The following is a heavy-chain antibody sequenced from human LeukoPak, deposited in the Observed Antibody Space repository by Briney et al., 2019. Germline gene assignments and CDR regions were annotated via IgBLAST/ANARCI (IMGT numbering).Heavy chain of an antibody. Sequence: ASVKVSCKTSGYTFISYGLYWVRQAPGQGLEWMGWISGYNAETNYARKFQGRVTMTTDTSTTTAYMELTSLTSDDTALYYCAREGDSAGWYRPAFRLIDYWGQGTMVTVSS. D-gene: IGHD6-19*01. CDR3: AREGDSAGWYRPAFRLIDY. V-gene: IGHV1-18*01. CDR2: ISGYNAET. J-gene: IGHJ4*02. CDR1: GYTFISYG.